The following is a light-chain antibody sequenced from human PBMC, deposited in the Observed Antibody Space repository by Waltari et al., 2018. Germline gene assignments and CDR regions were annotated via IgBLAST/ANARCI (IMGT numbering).Light chain of an antibody. CDR3: ISYADTDNLL. Sequence: QSALTQPPSASGSPGQSVTIYCTGTSSDIGGYDEVSWYQQHPGKVPKLLIYAVNKRPSGVPDRFSGSKSANTASLTVSGLQADDEADYYCISYADTDNLLFGGGTKLTVL. CDR2: AVN. V-gene: IGLV2-8*01. J-gene: IGLJ3*02. CDR1: SSDIGGYDE.